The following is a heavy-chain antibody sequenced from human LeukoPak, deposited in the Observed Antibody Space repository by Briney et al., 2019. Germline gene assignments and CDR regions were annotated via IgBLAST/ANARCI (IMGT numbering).Heavy chain of an antibody. D-gene: IGHD3-22*01. CDR3: ARDRRYFDSSGFYSWFDP. Sequence: SETLSLTCTVSGGSISGYYWSWVRQPAGKGLEWIGRIYTTGYSNYNPSLQSRVTMSVDTSKNQFSLRLTSVTTADTAVYYCARDRRYFDSSGFYSWFDPWGQGTLVTVSS. J-gene: IGHJ5*02. CDR1: GGSISGYY. CDR2: IYTTGYS. V-gene: IGHV4-4*07.